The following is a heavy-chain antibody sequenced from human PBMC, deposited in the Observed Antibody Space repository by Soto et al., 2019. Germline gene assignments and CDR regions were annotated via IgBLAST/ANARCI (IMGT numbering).Heavy chain of an antibody. CDR1: GFTFSGLS. J-gene: IGHJ1*01. CDR3: AREAAFASRGYGFDL. D-gene: IGHD3-22*01. Sequence: PGGSLRLSCAATGFTFSGLSMNWVRQAPGKGLEWVSSVTSSPSSMFYADSVKGRFTISRDDAKDSLFLQMNSLKTDDTDVYYCAREAAFASRGYGFDLWGLGTLVPVSS. CDR2: VTSSPSSM. V-gene: IGHV3-21*01.